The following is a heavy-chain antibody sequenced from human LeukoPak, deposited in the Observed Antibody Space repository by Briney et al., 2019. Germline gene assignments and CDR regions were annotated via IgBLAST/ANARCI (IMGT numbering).Heavy chain of an antibody. V-gene: IGHV4-39*07. CDR1: GGSISSSSYY. Sequence: PSETLSLXCTVSGGSISSSSYYWGWIRQPPGKGLEWIGNIYYSGITYYNPSLKSRLTMSVDTSKNQFSLKLSFVTAADTAVYYCAREGGIVAAGLFDYWGQGTLVTVSS. CDR3: AREGGIVAAGLFDY. J-gene: IGHJ4*02. D-gene: IGHD6-13*01. CDR2: IYYSGIT.